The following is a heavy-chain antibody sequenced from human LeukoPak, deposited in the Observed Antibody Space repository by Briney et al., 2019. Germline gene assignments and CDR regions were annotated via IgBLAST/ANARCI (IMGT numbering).Heavy chain of an antibody. D-gene: IGHD5-18*01. J-gene: IGHJ4*02. CDR2: IYYSGST. CDR1: GGSISSYY. V-gene: IGHV4-59*01. CDR3: ARDMVGYSYGFDY. Sequence: SETLSLTCTVSGGSISSYYWSWIRQPPGKGLEWIGYIYYSGSTNYNPSLKSRVTVSVDTSKNQFSLKLSSVTAADTAVYYCARDMVGYSYGFDYWGQGTLVTVSS.